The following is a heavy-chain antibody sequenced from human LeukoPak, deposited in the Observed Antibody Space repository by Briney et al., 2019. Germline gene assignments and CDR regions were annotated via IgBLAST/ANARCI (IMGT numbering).Heavy chain of an antibody. J-gene: IGHJ3*02. Sequence: GASVKVSCKVSGYTLTELSMHWVRQAPGKGLEWMGGFDPEDGETIYAQKFQGRVTMTEDTSTDTAYMELSSLRSEDTAVYYCATASITIIVVVITTPRVDAFDIWGQGTMVTVSS. CDR3: ATASITIIVVVITTPRVDAFDI. CDR2: FDPEDGET. CDR1: GYTLTELS. V-gene: IGHV1-24*01. D-gene: IGHD3-22*01.